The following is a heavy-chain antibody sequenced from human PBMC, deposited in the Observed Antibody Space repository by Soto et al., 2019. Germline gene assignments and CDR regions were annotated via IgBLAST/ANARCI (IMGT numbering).Heavy chain of an antibody. CDR2: ISYDGSNK. Sequence: GGSLRLSCAASEFTFSSYALHWVRQAPGKGLEWVAVISYDGSNKYYADSVKGRFTISRDNSKNTLYLQMNSLRAEDTAVYYCAKDRGSSWYRDYYYDYWGQGTLVPVSS. J-gene: IGHJ4*02. CDR1: EFTFSSYA. D-gene: IGHD6-13*01. V-gene: IGHV3-30*04. CDR3: AKDRGSSWYRDYYYDY.